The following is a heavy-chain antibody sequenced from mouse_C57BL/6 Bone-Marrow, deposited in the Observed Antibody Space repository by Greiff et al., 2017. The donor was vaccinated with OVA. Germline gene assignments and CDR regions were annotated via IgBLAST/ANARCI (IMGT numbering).Heavy chain of an antibody. J-gene: IGHJ1*03. D-gene: IGHD1-1*01. CDR2: IYPSDSET. V-gene: IGHV1-61*01. CDR3: ARSYYGSSLWYFDV. CDR1: GYTFTSYW. Sequence: QVQLQQPGAELVRPESSVKLSCKASGYTFTSYWMDWVKQRPGQGLEWIGNIYPSDSETHYNQKFKDKATLTVDKSSSTAYMQLSSLTSEDSAVYYCARSYYGSSLWYFDVWGTGTTVTVSS.